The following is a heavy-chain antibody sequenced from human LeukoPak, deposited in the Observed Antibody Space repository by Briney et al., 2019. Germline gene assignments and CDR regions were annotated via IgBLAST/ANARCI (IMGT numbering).Heavy chain of an antibody. CDR1: GFTFSSYA. J-gene: IGHJ4*02. D-gene: IGHD1-26*01. CDR3: AKKRGGTYPD. Sequence: GGSLRLSCAASGFTFSSYAMTWVRQAPGMGLEWVSFISGSGGSTTYADSVKGRFTTSRDNSKNTLYLQMNSLKAEDTAVYYCAKKRGGTYPDWGQGTLVIVSS. CDR2: ISGSGGST. V-gene: IGHV3-23*01.